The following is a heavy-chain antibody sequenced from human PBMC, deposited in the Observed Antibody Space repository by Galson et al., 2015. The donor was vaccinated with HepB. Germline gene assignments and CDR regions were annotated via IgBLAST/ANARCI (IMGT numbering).Heavy chain of an antibody. V-gene: IGHV3-30-3*01. CDR2: ISYDGSNK. CDR1: GFTFSSYA. J-gene: IGHJ4*03. Sequence: SLRLSCAASGFTFSSYAMHWVRQAPGKGLEWVAVISYDGSNKYYADSVKGRFTISRDNSKNTLYLQMNSLRAEDTAVYYCARSSGYKSRRGYFDYWGQGTPVTVSS. CDR3: ARSSGYKSRRGYFDY. D-gene: IGHD1-1*01.